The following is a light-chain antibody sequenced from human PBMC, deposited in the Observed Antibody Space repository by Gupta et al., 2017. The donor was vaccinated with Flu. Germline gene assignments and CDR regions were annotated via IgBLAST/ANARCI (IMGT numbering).Light chain of an antibody. CDR1: QSLLYSFNNKNY. V-gene: IGKV4-1*01. CDR3: QQDDRTPYS. J-gene: IGKJ2*03. CDR2: WAS. Sequence: DIVMTQSPDSLAVSLGERVTINCKSSQSLLYSFNNKNYLLWYQQKPGQPPKLLIHWASIRESGVPDRFSGSGVGTDFTLTISSLQAEDVAVYYCQQDDRTPYSFGQGTKMEIK.